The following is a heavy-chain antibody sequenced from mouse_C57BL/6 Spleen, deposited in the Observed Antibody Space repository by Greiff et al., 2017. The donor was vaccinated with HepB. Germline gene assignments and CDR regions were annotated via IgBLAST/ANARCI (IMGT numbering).Heavy chain of an antibody. Sequence: VQLQQPGAELVKPGASVKLSCKASGYIFTSYWMHWVKQRPGQGLEWIGMIHPNSGSTNYNEKFKSKATLTVDKSSSTAYMQLSSLTSEDSAVYYCARAGPVVAEDYWGQGTTLTVSS. D-gene: IGHD1-1*01. J-gene: IGHJ2*01. CDR1: GYIFTSYW. CDR2: IHPNSGST. V-gene: IGHV1-64*01. CDR3: ARAGPVVAEDY.